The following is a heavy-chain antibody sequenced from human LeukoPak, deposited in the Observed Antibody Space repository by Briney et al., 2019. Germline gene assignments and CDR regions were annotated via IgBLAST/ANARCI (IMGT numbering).Heavy chain of an antibody. J-gene: IGHJ4*02. V-gene: IGHV3-23*01. CDR2: ISRHGVTT. CDR3: AGSDTLNGPFDY. D-gene: IGHD2-2*02. CDR1: GFTFSRYA. Sequence: GGSLRLSCAASGFTFSRYAMRWVRLAPGKGLEWVSDISRHGVTTYYADSVKGRFTISRDNSENTLYLQMNSLGADDTAVYFCAGSDTLNGPFDYWGQGTQVTVSS.